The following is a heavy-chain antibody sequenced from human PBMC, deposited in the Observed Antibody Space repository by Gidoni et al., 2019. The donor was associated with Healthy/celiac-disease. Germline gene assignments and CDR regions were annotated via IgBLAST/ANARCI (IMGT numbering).Heavy chain of an antibody. CDR2: FSSSGSTL. Sequence: QVQLVESGGGLVKPGGSLRLSCAASGFTFSDYYMSWIRQAPGKGLEWVSYFSSSGSTLYYADSLKGLFTISRDNAKNSLYLQMNSLRAEDTAVYYCARDRGTAMVKDAFDIWGQGTMVTVSS. D-gene: IGHD5-18*01. CDR3: ARDRGTAMVKDAFDI. J-gene: IGHJ3*02. CDR1: GFTFSDYY. V-gene: IGHV3-11*01.